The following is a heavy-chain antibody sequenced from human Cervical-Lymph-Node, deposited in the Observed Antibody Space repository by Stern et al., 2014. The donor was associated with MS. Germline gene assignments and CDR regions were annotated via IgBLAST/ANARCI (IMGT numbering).Heavy chain of an antibody. Sequence: QEQLVQSGAEVKKPGASVKISCKASGYTFNNFYMHWVRQAPGQGLEWMGIINPSGDSTSYAQKFEGRVTMTRDTSTSTVNMELSSLTSGDTAVYYCARLRGYNVLTGYLDYWGQGTLVTVSS. J-gene: IGHJ4*02. CDR1: GYTFNNFY. CDR2: INPSGDST. CDR3: ARLRGYNVLTGYLDY. V-gene: IGHV1-46*02. D-gene: IGHD3-9*01.